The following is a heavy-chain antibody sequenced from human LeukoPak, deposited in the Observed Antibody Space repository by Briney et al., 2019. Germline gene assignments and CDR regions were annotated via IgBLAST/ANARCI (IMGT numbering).Heavy chain of an antibody. Sequence: PSETLSLTCTVSGGSISSSSYYWGWLRQPPGKGLEWIGSIYYSGSTYYNPSLKSRVTISVDTSKNQFSLKLSSVTAADTAVYYCAAHMVRGFNWFDPWGQGTLVTVSS. D-gene: IGHD3-10*01. J-gene: IGHJ5*02. CDR1: GGSISSSSYY. CDR3: AAHMVRGFNWFDP. CDR2: IYYSGST. V-gene: IGHV4-39*01.